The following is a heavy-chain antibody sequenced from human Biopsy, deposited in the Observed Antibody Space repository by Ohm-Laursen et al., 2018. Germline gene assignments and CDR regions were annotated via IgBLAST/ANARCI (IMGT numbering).Heavy chain of an antibody. J-gene: IGHJ4*02. Sequence: SLRLSCAAPGFTFPSFTMSWVRQAPGQGLQWVSGISGSGGNTYYADSARGRFNISRDNSKSRLYLQMTGLRAEDSALYYCAKDPDFWRGGEGDFWGRGTLVTVSS. CDR1: GFTFPSFT. CDR2: ISGSGGNT. CDR3: AKDPDFWRGGEGDF. V-gene: IGHV3-23*01. D-gene: IGHD3-3*01.